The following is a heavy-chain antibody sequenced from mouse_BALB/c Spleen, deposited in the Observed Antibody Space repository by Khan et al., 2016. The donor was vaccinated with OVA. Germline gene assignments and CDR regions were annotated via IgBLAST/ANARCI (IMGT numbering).Heavy chain of an antibody. CDR1: GYSITTDYA. J-gene: IGHJ2*01. D-gene: IGHD1-1*01. CDR3: ARVYGGDFDY. Sequence: EVKLLESGPGLVKPSQSLSLTCTVTGYSITTDYAWNWFRQFPGNKLEWMGYISYSGNTKYNPSLKSRISITRDTSKNQFFLQLKSVTTEDTARYYCARVYGGDFDYWGQGTTLTVSS. V-gene: IGHV3-2*02. CDR2: ISYSGNT.